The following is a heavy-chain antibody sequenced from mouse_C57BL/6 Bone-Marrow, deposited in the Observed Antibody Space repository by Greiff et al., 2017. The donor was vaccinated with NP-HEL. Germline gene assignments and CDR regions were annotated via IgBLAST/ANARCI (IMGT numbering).Heavy chain of an antibody. J-gene: IGHJ4*01. V-gene: IGHV1-15*01. Sequence: QVQLQQSGAELVRPGASVTLSCKASGYTFTDYEMHWVKQTPVHGLEWIGAIDPETGGTAYNQKFKGTAILTADKSSSTAYMELRSLKSEACDDCNSTGEGDYAMDYWGQGTSVTVSS. CDR2: IDPETGGT. CDR3: TGEGDYAMDY. CDR1: GYTFTDYE.